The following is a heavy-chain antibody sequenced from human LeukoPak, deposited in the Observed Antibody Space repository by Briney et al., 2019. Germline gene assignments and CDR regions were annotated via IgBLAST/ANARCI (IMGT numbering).Heavy chain of an antibody. CDR1: GYTFTSYY. D-gene: IGHD6-6*01. CDR2: INPSGGST. V-gene: IGHV1-46*01. CDR3: ARGSAARRY. J-gene: IGHJ4*02. Sequence: ASVKVSCKASGYTFTSYYMHWVRQAPGQGLEWMGIINPSGGSTNYAQKLQGRVTMTTDTSTSTAYMELRSLRSDDTAVYYCARGSAARRYWGQGTLVTVSS.